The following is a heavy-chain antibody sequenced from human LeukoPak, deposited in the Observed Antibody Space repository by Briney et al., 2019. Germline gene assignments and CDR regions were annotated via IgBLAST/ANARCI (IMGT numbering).Heavy chain of an antibody. Sequence: SETLSLTCTVSGGSISSGSCYWSWIRQPAGKGLEWIGRIYTSGSTNYNPSLKSRVTISVDTSKNQFSLKLSSVTAADTAVYYCARSHDYGGKDFDYWGQGTLVTVSS. CDR2: IYTSGST. CDR3: ARSHDYGGKDFDY. D-gene: IGHD4-23*01. J-gene: IGHJ4*02. V-gene: IGHV4-61*02. CDR1: GGSISSGSCY.